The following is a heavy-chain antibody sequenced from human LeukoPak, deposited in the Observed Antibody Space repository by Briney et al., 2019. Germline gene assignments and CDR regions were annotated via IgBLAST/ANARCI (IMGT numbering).Heavy chain of an antibody. CDR1: AFSFSTYS. CDR3: AREDASGSYYRSLDY. Sequence: GGSLRLSCAASAFSFSTYSMYWVRQAPGKGLEWVSSISCSGGYVYYADSVNGRFTISRDNDKNSLYLQMNSLRAEDTAMYYCAREDASGSYYRSLDYWGQGTLVIVSS. CDR2: ISCSGGYV. J-gene: IGHJ4*02. V-gene: IGHV3-21*01. D-gene: IGHD3-10*01.